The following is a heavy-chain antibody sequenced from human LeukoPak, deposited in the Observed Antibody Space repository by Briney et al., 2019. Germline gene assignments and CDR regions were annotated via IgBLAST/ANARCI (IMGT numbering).Heavy chain of an antibody. CDR2: INHSGST. D-gene: IGHD6-19*01. CDR3: ARRTISTGWAPDY. CDR1: GGSFSGYY. Sequence: PSETLSLTCAVYGGSFSGYYWSWIRQPPGKGLEWIGEINHSGSTNYNPSLKSRVTISVDTSKSQLSLKLSSVTAADTAVYYCARRTISTGWAPDYWGQGTLVTVSS. V-gene: IGHV4-34*01. J-gene: IGHJ4*02.